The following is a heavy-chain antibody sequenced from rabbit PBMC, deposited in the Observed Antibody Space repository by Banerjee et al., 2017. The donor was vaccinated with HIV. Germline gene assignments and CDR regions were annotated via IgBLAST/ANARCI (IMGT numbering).Heavy chain of an antibody. V-gene: IGHV1S45*01. CDR2: IYAGSTGDT. CDR3: ARDNVGDTYAYNL. D-gene: IGHD6-1*01. CDR1: GFSFSGYYW. J-gene: IGHJ4*01. Sequence: QEQLEESGGDLVKPEGSLTLTCTASGFSFSGYYWICWVRQAPGKGLEWIACIYAGSTGDTAYANWAKGRFTISKTSSTTVTLQMTSLTAADTATYFCARDNVGDTYAYNLWGPGTLVTVS.